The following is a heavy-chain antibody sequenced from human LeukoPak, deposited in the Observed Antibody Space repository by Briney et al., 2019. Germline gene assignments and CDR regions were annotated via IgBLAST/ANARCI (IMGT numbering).Heavy chain of an antibody. CDR3: AKSGGYCSSTSCYAPDY. CDR1: GFTFSSYA. J-gene: IGHJ4*02. Sequence: GGSLGLSCAASGFTFSSYAMSWVRQAPGKGLEWVSAISGSGGSTYYADSVKGRFTISRDNSKNTLYLQMNSLRAEDTAVYYCAKSGGYCSSTSCYAPDYWGQGTLVTVSS. D-gene: IGHD2-2*01. V-gene: IGHV3-23*01. CDR2: ISGSGGST.